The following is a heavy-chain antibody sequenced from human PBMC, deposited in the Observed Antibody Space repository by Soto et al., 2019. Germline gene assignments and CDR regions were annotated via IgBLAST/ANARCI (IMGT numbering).Heavy chain of an antibody. Sequence: ASVKVSCKASGYTFTSYGISWVRQAPGQGLEWMGWISAYNGNTNYAQKLQGRVTMTTDTSTSTAYMELRSLRPDDTAGYYCARRPKRFLEWLLPDYWGQGTLVTVSS. CDR2: ISAYNGNT. CDR3: ARRPKRFLEWLLPDY. D-gene: IGHD3-3*01. J-gene: IGHJ4*02. CDR1: GYTFTSYG. V-gene: IGHV1-18*01.